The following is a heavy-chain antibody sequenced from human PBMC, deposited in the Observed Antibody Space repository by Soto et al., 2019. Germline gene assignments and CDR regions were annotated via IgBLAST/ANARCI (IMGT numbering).Heavy chain of an antibody. V-gene: IGHV2-5*02. CDR2: IYWDDAK. CDR1: GFSLSTSGVG. J-gene: IGHJ4*02. CDR3: AHKGGGDRILDY. D-gene: IGHD3-16*01. Sequence: QITLKESGPTLVKPTQTLTLTCTFSGFSLSTSGVGVGWIRQPPGKALEWLALIYWDDAKHYSPSLKSRLTITNTTPKNQVVLTMTNLDPVETTTYYFAHKGGGDRILDYWSQGTLVTVSS.